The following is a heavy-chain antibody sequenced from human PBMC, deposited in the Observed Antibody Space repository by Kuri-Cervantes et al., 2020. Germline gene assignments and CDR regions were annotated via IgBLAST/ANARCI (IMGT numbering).Heavy chain of an antibody. CDR3: ARDGTDYDILTGHLGMNWFDP. CDR1: GFTFSSYE. D-gene: IGHD3-9*01. J-gene: IGHJ5*02. Sequence: GGSLRLSCAASGFTFSSYEMNWVRQAPGKGLEWVSYISSSGSTIYYADSVKGRFTISRDNSKNTLYLQMNSLRAEDMAVYYCARDGTDYDILTGHLGMNWFDPWGQGTLVTVSS. V-gene: IGHV3-48*03. CDR2: ISSSGSTI.